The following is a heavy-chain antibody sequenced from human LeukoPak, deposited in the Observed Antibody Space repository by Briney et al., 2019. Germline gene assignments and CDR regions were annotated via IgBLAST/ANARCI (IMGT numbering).Heavy chain of an antibody. V-gene: IGHV1-8*01. D-gene: IGHD3-3*01. J-gene: IGHJ6*03. Sequence: ASVKVSCKASGYTFTSYDINWVRQATGQGLEWMGWMNPNSGNTGYAQKFQGRVTMTRNTSISTAYMELSSLRSEDTAVYYCARGLLDFWSGPEYYYYYYYMDVWGKGTTATVSS. CDR1: GYTFTSYD. CDR2: MNPNSGNT. CDR3: ARGLLDFWSGPEYYYYYYYMDV.